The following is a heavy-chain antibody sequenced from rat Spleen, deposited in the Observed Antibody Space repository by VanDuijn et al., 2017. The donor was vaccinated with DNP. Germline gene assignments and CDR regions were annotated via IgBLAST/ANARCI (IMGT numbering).Heavy chain of an antibody. Sequence: EVQLVESGGGLVQTGRSLKLSCAASGFTFSNYAMAWVRQAPTKGLEWIASIRTGAGNTYYRDSVKGRFTISRDNAKNTLYLQMDSLRSEDTATYYCAREYPWAHYFDYWGQGVMVTVSS. J-gene: IGHJ2*01. CDR1: GFTFSNYA. CDR2: IRTGAGNT. V-gene: IGHV5S13*01. D-gene: IGHD3-8*01. CDR3: AREYPWAHYFDY.